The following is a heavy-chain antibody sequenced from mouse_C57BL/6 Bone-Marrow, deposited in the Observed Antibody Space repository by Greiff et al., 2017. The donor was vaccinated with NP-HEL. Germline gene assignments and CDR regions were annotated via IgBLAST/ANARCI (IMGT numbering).Heavy chain of an antibody. D-gene: IGHD1-1*01. CDR1: GYTFTSYW. CDR3: ARRGGHYGSYYAMDY. V-gene: IGHV1-55*01. J-gene: IGHJ4*01. CDR2: IYPGSGST. Sequence: QVQLQQPGAELVKPGASVKMSCKASGYTFTSYWITWVKQRPGQGLEWIGDIYPGSGSTNYNEKFKGKATLTVDTSSSTAYMQLSSLTSEDSAVYYCARRGGHYGSYYAMDYWGQGTSVTVSS.